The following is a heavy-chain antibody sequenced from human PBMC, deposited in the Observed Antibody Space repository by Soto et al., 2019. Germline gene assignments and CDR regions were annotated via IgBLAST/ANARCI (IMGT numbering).Heavy chain of an antibody. CDR1: GGSIIGYY. D-gene: IGHD6-13*01. J-gene: IGHJ4*02. CDR3: ARMRAAGTFDY. V-gene: IGHV4-4*07. Sequence: SETLSLTCTVSGGSIIGYYWSCIRQPAGKGLEWIGRIYSDGSTNYNPSLKSRVTMSVDTSKNQYSLKLTSMTAADTAMYYCARMRAAGTFDYWGQGTLVTVSS. CDR2: IYSDGST.